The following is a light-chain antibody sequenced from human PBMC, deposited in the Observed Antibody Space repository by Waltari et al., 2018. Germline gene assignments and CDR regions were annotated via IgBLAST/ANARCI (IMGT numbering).Light chain of an antibody. Sequence: DIQITQSPSSLSASLGDRVTITCQASQDISNYLNWYQQKPGKAPKLLLYDASNLETGVPSRCSGSGSGTDFTFTSSSLQPEDSATYYCQQYDNLPLTFGRGTKVDIK. CDR2: DAS. CDR3: QQYDNLPLT. V-gene: IGKV1-33*01. J-gene: IGKJ3*01. CDR1: QDISNY.